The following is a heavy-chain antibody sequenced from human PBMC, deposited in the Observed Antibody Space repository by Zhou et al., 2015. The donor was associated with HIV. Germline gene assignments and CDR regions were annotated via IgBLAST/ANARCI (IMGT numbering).Heavy chain of an antibody. CDR2: IMPVFGTT. CDR1: GGTFGNYA. D-gene: IGHD7-27*01. Sequence: QMQLVQSGSEVKRPGSSVKVSCKASGGTFGNYAIIWVRQAPGQGLEWMGGIMPVFGTTKYAQKFQGRVTMTADKSASIAYMDLSSLRSEDTAAYYCAREGWGSWYFDLWGRGTLVSVSS. V-gene: IGHV1-69*06. CDR3: AREGWGSWYFDL. J-gene: IGHJ2*01.